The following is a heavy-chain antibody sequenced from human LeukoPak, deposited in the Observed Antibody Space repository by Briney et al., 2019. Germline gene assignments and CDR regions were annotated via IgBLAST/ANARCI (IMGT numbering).Heavy chain of an antibody. CDR2: ISAYNGNT. V-gene: IGHV1-18*01. D-gene: IGHD6-19*01. CDR1: GYTFTSYG. J-gene: IGHJ4*02. Sequence: GASVKVSCKASGYTFTSYGISWVRQAPGQGLEWMGWISAYNGNTNYAQKFQGRVTMTRNTSISTAYMELSSLRSEDTAVYYCAGDLGSGENPGNYWGQGTLVTVSS. CDR3: AGDLGSGENPGNY.